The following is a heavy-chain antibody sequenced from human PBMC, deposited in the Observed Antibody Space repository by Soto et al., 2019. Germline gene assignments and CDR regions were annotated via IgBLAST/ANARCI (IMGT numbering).Heavy chain of an antibody. J-gene: IGHJ6*02. V-gene: IGHV1-69*01. CDR1: GGTFSSYA. D-gene: IGHD2-2*01. Sequence: QVQLVQSGAEVKKPGSSVKVSCKASGGTFSSYAISWVRQAPGQGLEWMGGIIPISGTANYAQKFQGRVTITADESTSTAYMELSSQRSEDTAGYYCARSQGSSTSLEIYYYYYYGMDVWGQGTTVTVSS. CDR3: ARSQGSSTSLEIYYYYYYGMDV. CDR2: IIPISGTA.